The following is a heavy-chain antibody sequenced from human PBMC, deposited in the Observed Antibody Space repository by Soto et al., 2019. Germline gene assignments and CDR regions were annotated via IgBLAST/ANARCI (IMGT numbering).Heavy chain of an antibody. CDR2: MNPDSGDT. CDR3: ARSVGGSNVNFDY. V-gene: IGHV1-8*01. D-gene: IGHD3-10*01. Sequence: QMQLVQSGAEVRTPGASVKVSCKASGYTFTSYDINWVRQATGQGPEWMGWMNPDSGDTGYVQNFQGRVTMTRNTAISTAYMELSSLRSEDTAVYYCARSVGGSNVNFDYWGQGTLVTVSS. CDR1: GYTFTSYD. J-gene: IGHJ4*02.